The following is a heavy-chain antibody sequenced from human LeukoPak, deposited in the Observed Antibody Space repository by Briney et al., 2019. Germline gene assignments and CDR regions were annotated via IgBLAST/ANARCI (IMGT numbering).Heavy chain of an antibody. CDR1: GFTFRSYA. J-gene: IGHJ4*02. V-gene: IGHV3-23*01. D-gene: IGHD1/OR15-1a*01. CDR3: ARNKRGDI. CDR2: ISGSGGDT. Sequence: GGSLRLSCAASGFTFRSYAISWVRQAPGKGLEWVCAISGSGGDTFYADSVKGRFTISSDNAKNSLYLQMNSLRAEDTAVYYCARNKRGDIWGQGTLVTVSS.